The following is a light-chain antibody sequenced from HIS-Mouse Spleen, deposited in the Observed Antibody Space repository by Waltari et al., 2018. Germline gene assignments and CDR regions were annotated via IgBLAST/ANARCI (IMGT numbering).Light chain of an antibody. CDR3: SSYAGSNKV. V-gene: IGLV2-8*01. CDR2: EVS. Sequence: QSALTQPPSASGSPGQSATISCTGTSSDVGGYHYFSWYQQHPGKAPKLMIYEVSKRPSGVPDRFSGSKSGNTASLTVSGLQAEDEADYYCSSYAGSNKVFGGGTKLTVL. J-gene: IGLJ3*02. CDR1: SSDVGGYHY.